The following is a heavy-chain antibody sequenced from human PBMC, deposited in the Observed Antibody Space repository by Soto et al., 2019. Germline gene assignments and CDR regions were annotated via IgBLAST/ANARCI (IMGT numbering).Heavy chain of an antibody. V-gene: IGHV3-33*05. D-gene: IGHD3-16*01. CDR1: GFTFRSYV. CDR3: ARWGTTGGLDV. CDR2: TSYDGSNN. Sequence: QVQLVESGGGVVQPGTSLRLSCVGSGFTFRSYVIHWVRQAPGKGLEWVALTSYDGSNNFYGDSVKGRFTISRDNSRNTVELQMDSLRREDTALYYCARWGTTGGLDVWGQGTLVSVSS. J-gene: IGHJ4*02.